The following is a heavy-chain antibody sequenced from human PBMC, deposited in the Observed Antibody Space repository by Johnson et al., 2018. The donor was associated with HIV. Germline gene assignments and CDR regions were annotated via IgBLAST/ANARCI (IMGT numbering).Heavy chain of an antibody. J-gene: IGHJ3*01. D-gene: IGHD2-15*01. CDR1: VYNVSTYG. CDR3: ARERYGSQAIDGFDV. Sequence: QVQLVESGGGVVHPGRSRRLSCGAFVYNVSTYGMHWVRQAPGKGLEWVAVIYSGGSTYYADSVKGRFTISRDNSKNTLYLQMNSLRAEDTAVYYCARERYGSQAIDGFDVWGQGTMVTVSS. CDR2: IYSGGST. V-gene: IGHV3-NL1*01.